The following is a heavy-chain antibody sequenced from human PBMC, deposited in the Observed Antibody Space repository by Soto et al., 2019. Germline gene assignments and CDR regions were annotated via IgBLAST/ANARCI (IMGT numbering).Heavy chain of an antibody. CDR3: AREGIAARRVGGMDV. CDR1: GFTFSSYA. V-gene: IGHV3-30-3*01. J-gene: IGHJ6*02. Sequence: GGSLRLSCAASGFTFSSYAMHWVRQAPGKGLEWVAVISYDGSNKYYADSVKGRFTISRDNSKNTLYLQMNSLRAEDTAVYYCAREGIAARRVGGMDVWGQGTTVTVSS. D-gene: IGHD6-6*01. CDR2: ISYDGSNK.